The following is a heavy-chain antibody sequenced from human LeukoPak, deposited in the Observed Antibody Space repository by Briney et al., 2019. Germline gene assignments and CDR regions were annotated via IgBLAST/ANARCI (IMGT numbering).Heavy chain of an antibody. J-gene: IGHJ4*02. CDR1: GFSFTDYP. D-gene: IGHD1-26*01. V-gene: IGHV3-48*04. CDR2: ISSSGSTI. Sequence: GGSLRLSCATSGFSFTDYPMNWVRQAPGKGLEWVSYISSSGSTIYYADSVKGRFTISRDNAKNSLYLQMNSLRAEDTAVYYCARGDSGSYYFDYWGQGTLVTVSS. CDR3: ARGDSGSYYFDY.